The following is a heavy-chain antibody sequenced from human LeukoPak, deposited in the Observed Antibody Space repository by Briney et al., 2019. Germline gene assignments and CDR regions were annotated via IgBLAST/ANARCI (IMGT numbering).Heavy chain of an antibody. CDR1: GGSISSYY. CDR2: IYYGGST. D-gene: IGHD1/OR15-1a*01. J-gene: IGHJ5*02. CDR3: ARTGTGWFDP. V-gene: IGHV4-59*08. Sequence: SETLSLTCTVSGGSISSYYWSWIRQPPGKGLEWIGYIYYGGSTNYNPSLKSRVTISVDTSKNQFSLKLSSVTAADTAVYYCARTGTGWFDPWGQGTLVTVSS.